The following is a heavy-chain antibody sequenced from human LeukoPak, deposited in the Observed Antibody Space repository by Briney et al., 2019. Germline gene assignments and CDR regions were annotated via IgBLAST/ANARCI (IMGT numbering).Heavy chain of an antibody. CDR3: ARLPYQDGTGYIGAFDI. CDR2: INPSVCNT. Sequence: RASVKVSCKASGYTFTSYYMHWVRQAPGQLLEWMGIINPSVCNTIYGQKFQGRVTMTRDMSTSTVYMELSSLRSEDTAVYYCARLPYQDGTGYIGAFDIWGQGKMVPVST. J-gene: IGHJ3*02. D-gene: IGHD3-22*01. CDR1: GYTFTSYY. V-gene: IGHV1-46*01.